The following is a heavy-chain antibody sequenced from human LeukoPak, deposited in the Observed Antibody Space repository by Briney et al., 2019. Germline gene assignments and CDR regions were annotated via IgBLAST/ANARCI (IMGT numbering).Heavy chain of an antibody. V-gene: IGHV1-2*02. Sequence: ASVKVSCKASGYTFTGYYMHWVRQAPGQGLEWMGWINPNSGGTNYAQKFQGRVTMTRDTSISTAYMELSRLRSDDTAVYYCARDLVGFFRYYYGMDVWGQGTTVTVSS. J-gene: IGHJ6*02. D-gene: IGHD3-3*01. CDR2: INPNSGGT. CDR3: ARDLVGFFRYYYGMDV. CDR1: GYTFTGYY.